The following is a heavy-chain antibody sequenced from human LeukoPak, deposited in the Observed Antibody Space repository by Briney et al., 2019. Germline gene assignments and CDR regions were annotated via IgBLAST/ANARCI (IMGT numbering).Heavy chain of an antibody. CDR1: GYTFTGYY. J-gene: IGHJ6*02. Sequence: ASVKVSCRASGYTFTGYYMHWVRQAPGQGLEWMGWINPNSGDTNYAQKFQGRITLTRDTSISTAYMELSGLTSEDTAVYYCARGPILVRGVIMADSVGGLDAWGQGTTVTVSS. CDR2: INPNSGDT. D-gene: IGHD3-10*01. CDR3: ARGPILVRGVIMADSVGGLDA. V-gene: IGHV1-2*02.